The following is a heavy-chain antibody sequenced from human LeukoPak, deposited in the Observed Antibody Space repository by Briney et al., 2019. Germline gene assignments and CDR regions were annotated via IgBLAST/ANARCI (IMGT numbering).Heavy chain of an antibody. CDR2: IDPSDSYT. J-gene: IGHJ3*02. D-gene: IGHD5-12*01. CDR1: GYTLTNYW. Sequence: GESLKISCKGSGYTLTNYWISWVRQMPGKGLEWMGRIDPSDSYTIYNPSFQGHVTISDDKSINTAYLQWSSPEASDTAMYYCTRRRYSGDAFDIWGQGTMVTVSS. CDR3: TRRRYSGDAFDI. V-gene: IGHV5-10-1*01.